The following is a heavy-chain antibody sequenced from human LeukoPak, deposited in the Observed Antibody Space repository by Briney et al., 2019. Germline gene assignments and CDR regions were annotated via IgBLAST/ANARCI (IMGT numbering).Heavy chain of an antibody. J-gene: IGHJ4*02. D-gene: IGHD6-19*01. CDR1: GFTFDDYA. CDR2: ISGDGGST. CDR3: AKDSGYSSGWYYFDY. V-gene: IGHV3-43*02. Sequence: PGGSLRLSCAASGFTFDDYAMHWVRQAPGKGLEWASLISGDGGSTYYADSVKGRFTISRDNSKNSLYLQMNSLRTEDTALYYCAKDSGYSSGWYYFDYWGQGTLVTVSS.